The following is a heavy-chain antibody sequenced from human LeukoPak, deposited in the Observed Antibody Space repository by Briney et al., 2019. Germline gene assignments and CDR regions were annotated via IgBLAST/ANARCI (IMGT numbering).Heavy chain of an antibody. CDR3: AKEAMVRGASD. J-gene: IGHJ4*02. CDR1: GFSFSNYA. Sequence: GGSLRLSCAASGFSFSNYAVSWVRQAPGKGLEWLSEISGRGGSTYYADSVKGRFTISRDNSKNTLYLQMNSLRAEDTAVYYCAKEAMVRGASDWGQGTLVTVSS. CDR2: ISGRGGST. D-gene: IGHD3-10*01. V-gene: IGHV3-23*01.